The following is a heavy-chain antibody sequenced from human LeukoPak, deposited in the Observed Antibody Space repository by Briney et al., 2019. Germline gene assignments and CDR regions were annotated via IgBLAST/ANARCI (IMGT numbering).Heavy chain of an antibody. CDR1: GFTFSSYW. CDR2: LNSDGSST. D-gene: IGHD2-21*02. V-gene: IGHV3-74*01. Sequence: GGSLRLSCAASGFTFSSYWMHWVRHAPGKGLVWVSRLNSDGSSTCYADSVKGRFTISRDNAKNTLYLQMNSLRAEDTAVYYCARSSRGDAINFDYWGQGTLVTVSS. CDR3: ARSSRGDAINFDY. J-gene: IGHJ4*02.